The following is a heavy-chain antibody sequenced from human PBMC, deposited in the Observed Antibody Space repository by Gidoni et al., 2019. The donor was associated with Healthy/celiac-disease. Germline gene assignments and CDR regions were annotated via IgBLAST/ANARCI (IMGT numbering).Heavy chain of an antibody. CDR1: GGTFSSYG. CDR2: IWYDGSNK. Sequence: QVQLVESGGGVVQPGRSRRLACEASGGTFSSYGMPWVRQAPGKGLEWVAVIWYDGSNKYYADSVKGRFPISRDNSKNPLYLQMNSLRAEDTAVYSCARGPAKKYRNWFDPWGQGTLVTVSS. J-gene: IGHJ5*02. CDR3: ARGPAKKYRNWFDP. V-gene: IGHV3-33*01. D-gene: IGHD5-12*01.